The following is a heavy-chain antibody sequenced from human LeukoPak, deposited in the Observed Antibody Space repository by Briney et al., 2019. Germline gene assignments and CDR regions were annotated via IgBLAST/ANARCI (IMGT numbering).Heavy chain of an antibody. CDR3: ARGGVVVTYSYYYGMDV. D-gene: IGHD3-22*01. V-gene: IGHV1-46*01. CDR2: INPSGGST. CDR1: GYTFTSYY. Sequence: ASVKVSCKASGYTFTSYYMHWVRQAPGQGLEWMGIINPSGGSTSYAQKFQGRVTMTRDTSTSTVYMELSSLRSEDTAVYYCARGGVVVTYSYYYGMDVWGQGTTVTVSS. J-gene: IGHJ6*02.